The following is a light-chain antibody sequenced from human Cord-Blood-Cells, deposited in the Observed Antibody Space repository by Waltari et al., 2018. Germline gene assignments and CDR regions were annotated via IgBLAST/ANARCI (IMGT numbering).Light chain of an antibody. J-gene: IGLJ3*02. CDR2: DVS. CDR1: SSDVGGYNY. CDR3: SSYTSSSRV. V-gene: IGLV2-14*01. Sequence: QSALTQPASVSGSPGQSITISCTGTSSDVGGYNYVSWYQQHPGKAPKLMIYDVSKRPSGVSIRFSGSKCGNTSSLTISGLQAEDEADYYCSSYTSSSRVFGGGTKLTVL.